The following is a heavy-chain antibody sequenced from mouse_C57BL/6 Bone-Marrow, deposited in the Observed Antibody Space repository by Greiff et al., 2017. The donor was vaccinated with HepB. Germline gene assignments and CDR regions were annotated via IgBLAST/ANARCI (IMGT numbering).Heavy chain of an antibody. J-gene: IGHJ4*01. CDR2: IWSDGST. D-gene: IGHD3-1*01. V-gene: IGHV2-6-1*01. CDR3: ARHPGPSYAMDY. Sequence: QVQLKESGPGLVAPSQSLSITCTVSGFTLTSYGVHWVRQPPGKGLEWLVVIWSDGSTTYNSALKSRLSISKDNSKSQVFLKMNSLQTDDTAMYYCARHPGPSYAMDYWGQGTSVTVSS. CDR1: GFTLTSYG.